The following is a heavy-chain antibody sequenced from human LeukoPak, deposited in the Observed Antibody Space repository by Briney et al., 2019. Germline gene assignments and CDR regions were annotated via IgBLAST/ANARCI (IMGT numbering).Heavy chain of an antibody. J-gene: IGHJ3*02. CDR1: GGSISSSNW. CDR2: IYHSGST. D-gene: IGHD3-9*01. CDR3: ARGPSYDILTGYHKNAFDI. V-gene: IGHV4-4*02. Sequence: SGTLSLTCAVSGGSISSSNWWSWVRQPPGKGLEWIGQIYHSGSTNYNPSLKSRVTISVDKSKNQFSLKLSSVTAADTAVYYCARGPSYDILTGYHKNAFDIWGQGTMVTVS.